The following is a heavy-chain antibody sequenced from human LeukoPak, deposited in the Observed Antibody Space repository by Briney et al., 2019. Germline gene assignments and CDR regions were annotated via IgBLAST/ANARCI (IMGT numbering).Heavy chain of an antibody. CDR3: ARGGNDYYDSWTAFDY. CDR2: IYPGDADT. J-gene: IGHJ4*02. Sequence: GESLKISSKGSAYSFTSDWIGWVRQMRGKGREWRGMIYPGDADTRYSPSLQSQVTISADKSISTAYLQWSSLQASDTAMYYCARGGNDYYDSWTAFDYWGQGTMVTVSS. D-gene: IGHD3-22*01. V-gene: IGHV5-51*01. CDR1: AYSFTSDW.